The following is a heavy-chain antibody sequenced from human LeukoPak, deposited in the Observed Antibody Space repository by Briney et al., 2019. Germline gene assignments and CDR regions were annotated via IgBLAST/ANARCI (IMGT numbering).Heavy chain of an antibody. Sequence: PGGSLTLSCAASGFIFSNFGMHWLRQAPGKGLEWVTFIRYDGTNKYYADSVKGRFTISRDNSKNTLYLQMNSLRLEDTAVYYCAKVEMSTSPGGIDYWGQGTLVTVSS. CDR3: AKVEMSTSPGGIDY. CDR2: IRYDGTNK. D-gene: IGHD5-24*01. J-gene: IGHJ4*02. CDR1: GFIFSNFG. V-gene: IGHV3-30*02.